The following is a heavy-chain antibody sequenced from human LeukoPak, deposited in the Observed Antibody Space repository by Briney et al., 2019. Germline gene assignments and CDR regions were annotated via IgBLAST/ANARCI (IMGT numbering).Heavy chain of an antibody. CDR2: TYYMPKWYN. Sequence: SHTLSLTCAISGDSVSSNSAAWNWSRQSPSRGLEWLGRTYYMPKWYNDYAVSVKIRITINPDTSKNEFSLQLNSVAREDTAVYSCARGPGGSRFDYWGQGTLVTVSS. V-gene: IGHV6-1*01. CDR3: ARGPGGSRFDY. J-gene: IGHJ4*02. D-gene: IGHD1-26*01. CDR1: GDSVSSNSAA.